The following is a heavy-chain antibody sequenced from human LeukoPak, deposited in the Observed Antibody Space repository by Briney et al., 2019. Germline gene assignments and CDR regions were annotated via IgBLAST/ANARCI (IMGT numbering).Heavy chain of an antibody. CDR3: AKDVGYCTNGVCYMAYYYYGMDV. Sequence: GGSLRPSCAASGFTFDDYAMHWVRQAPGKGLEWVSGISWNSDSIGYADSVKGRFTISRDNAKNSLYLQMNSLRAEDTALYYCAKDVGYCTNGVCYMAYYYYGMDVWGQGTTVTVSS. CDR1: GFTFDDYA. D-gene: IGHD2-8*01. CDR2: ISWNSDSI. V-gene: IGHV3-9*01. J-gene: IGHJ6*02.